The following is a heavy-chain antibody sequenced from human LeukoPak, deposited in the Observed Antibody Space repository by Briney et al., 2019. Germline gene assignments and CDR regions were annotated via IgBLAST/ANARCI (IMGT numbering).Heavy chain of an antibody. D-gene: IGHD3-3*01. V-gene: IGHV3-15*01. CDR3: NTYPKPDYDFWSGYWWSWDY. Sequence: GGSLRLSLATSVFTFNNAWMGGVGQAPGKGREGVGHNKRKTEDGTADYAAPVKGRFTISRDDSENTLYLQMSSLKTEDTAVYYCNTYPKPDYDFWSGYWWSWDYWGQGTLVTVSS. CDR2: NKRKTEDGTA. J-gene: IGHJ4*02. CDR1: VFTFNNAW.